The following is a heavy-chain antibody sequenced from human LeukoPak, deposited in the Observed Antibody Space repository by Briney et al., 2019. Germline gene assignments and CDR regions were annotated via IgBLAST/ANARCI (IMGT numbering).Heavy chain of an antibody. Sequence: GASVKVSCKASRYTFTGYYMHWVRQAPGQGLELMGWINPNSGGTNYAQKFQGRVTMTRDTSIRKRYMELRRLRYDDTAVYYCARVYYYDSSGYRDAFDIWGQGTMVTVSS. J-gene: IGHJ3*02. D-gene: IGHD3-22*01. CDR3: ARVYYYDSSGYRDAFDI. CDR1: RYTFTGYY. V-gene: IGHV1-2*02. CDR2: INPNSGGT.